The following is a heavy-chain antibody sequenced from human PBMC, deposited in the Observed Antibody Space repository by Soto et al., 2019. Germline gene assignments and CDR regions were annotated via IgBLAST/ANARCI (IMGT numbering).Heavy chain of an antibody. D-gene: IGHD4-17*01. Sequence: LRLSCAASGFTFRSFAMSWVRQAPGKGLEWVSGISGSGDNTYYADSVKGRFTISRDNSKNTLFLQMNSLRAEDTALYYCATVGTTVTTINWFDPWGQGTLVTVSS. CDR1: GFTFRSFA. J-gene: IGHJ5*02. CDR2: ISGSGDNT. CDR3: ATVGTTVTTINWFDP. V-gene: IGHV3-23*01.